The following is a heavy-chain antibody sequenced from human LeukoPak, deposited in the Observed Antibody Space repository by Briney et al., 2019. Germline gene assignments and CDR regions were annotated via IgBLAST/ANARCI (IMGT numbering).Heavy chain of an antibody. D-gene: IGHD2-8*02. V-gene: IGHV3-23*01. Sequence: GGSLRLSCAASGFAFSSYAMSWVRQAPGKGLEWVSAISASGGSTYYADSVKGRFTISRDNSKNTLYLQMNSLRAEDTAVYYCAKELAGGVVLVYFDYWGQGTLVTVSS. CDR3: AKELAGGVVLVYFDY. J-gene: IGHJ4*02. CDR1: GFAFSSYA. CDR2: ISASGGST.